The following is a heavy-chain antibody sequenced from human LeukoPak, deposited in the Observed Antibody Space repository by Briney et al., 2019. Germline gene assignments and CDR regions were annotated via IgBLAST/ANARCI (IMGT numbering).Heavy chain of an antibody. CDR2: IYTSGST. CDR1: GGSISSGSYY. Sequence: TPSQTLSLTCTVSGGSISSGSYYWSWIRQPAGKGLEWIGRIYTSGSTNYNPSLKSRVTISVDTSKNQFSLKLSSVTAADTAVYYCAREAGYYYDSSGRRSDYWGQRTLVTVSS. D-gene: IGHD3-22*01. J-gene: IGHJ4*02. V-gene: IGHV4-61*02. CDR3: AREAGYYYDSSGRRSDY.